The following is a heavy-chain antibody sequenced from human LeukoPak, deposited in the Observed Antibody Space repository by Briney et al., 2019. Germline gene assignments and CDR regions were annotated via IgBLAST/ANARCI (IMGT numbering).Heavy chain of an antibody. CDR3: ARGPSCYTRGYYYYYYMGV. Sequence: ASVKVSCKASGYTFTGYYMHWVRQAPGQGLEWMGWINPNSGGTNYAQKFQGRVTMTRDTSISTAYMELSRLRSDDTAVYYCARGPSCYTRGYYYYYYMGVWGKGTTVTVSS. V-gene: IGHV1-2*02. D-gene: IGHD2-2*02. CDR2: INPNSGGT. J-gene: IGHJ6*03. CDR1: GYTFTGYY.